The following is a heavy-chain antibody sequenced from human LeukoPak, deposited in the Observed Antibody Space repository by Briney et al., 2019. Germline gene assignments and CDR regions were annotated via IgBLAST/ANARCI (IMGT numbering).Heavy chain of an antibody. Sequence: GGSLRLFDKGSGYSFAIYWIGWVRQMPGKGLEWMGIIYPGDSDARYSPSFQGQVTISADKSISTAYLLWSSLKASDTAIYYCARHAGVGAAADSWGQGTPVTVSS. CDR1: GYSFAIYW. CDR3: ARHAGVGAAADS. V-gene: IGHV5-51*01. CDR2: IYPGDSDA. D-gene: IGHD6-13*01. J-gene: IGHJ4*02.